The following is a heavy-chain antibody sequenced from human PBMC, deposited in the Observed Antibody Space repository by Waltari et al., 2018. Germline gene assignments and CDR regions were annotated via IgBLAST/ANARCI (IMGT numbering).Heavy chain of an antibody. D-gene: IGHD4-17*01. CDR2: IYHSGST. V-gene: IGHV4-38-2*01. Sequence: QVQLQESGPGLVKPSETLSLTCAVSGYSISSGYYWGWIRQPPGKGLEWIGSIYHSGSTYSNPSLKSRVTISVDTSKNQFSLKLSSVTAADTAVYYCARQSAYGDYCDYWGQGTLVTVSS. J-gene: IGHJ4*02. CDR3: ARQSAYGDYCDY. CDR1: GYSISSGYY.